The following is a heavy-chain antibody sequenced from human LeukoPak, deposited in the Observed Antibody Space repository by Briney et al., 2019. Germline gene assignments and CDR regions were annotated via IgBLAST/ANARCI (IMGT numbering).Heavy chain of an antibody. Sequence: GGSLRPSCAASGFTFSSYAMSWVRQAPGKGLEWVSAISGSGGSTYYADSVKGRFTISRDNAKNSLYLQMNSLRAEDTAVYYCARRYSGSYYFPFDYWGQGTLVTVSS. CDR2: ISGSGGST. V-gene: IGHV3-23*01. D-gene: IGHD1-26*01. J-gene: IGHJ4*02. CDR3: ARRYSGSYYFPFDY. CDR1: GFTFSSYA.